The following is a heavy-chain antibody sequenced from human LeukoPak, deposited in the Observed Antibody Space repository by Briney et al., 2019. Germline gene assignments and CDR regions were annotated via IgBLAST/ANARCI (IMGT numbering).Heavy chain of an antibody. D-gene: IGHD3-3*01. Sequence: RGGSLRLSCAASGFTFTSYAMSWVRQAPGKGLEWVSVISGSGRSTDYADSVKGRFTISRDNSKNTLYLQMNSLRAEDTAVYYCAKDLGITIFGVVITEAFDYWGQGILVTVSS. CDR1: GFTFTSYA. CDR3: AKDLGITIFGVVITEAFDY. CDR2: ISGSGRST. V-gene: IGHV3-23*01. J-gene: IGHJ4*02.